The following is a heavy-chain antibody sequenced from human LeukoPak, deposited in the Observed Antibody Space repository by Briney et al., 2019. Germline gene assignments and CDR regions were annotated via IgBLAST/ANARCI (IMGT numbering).Heavy chain of an antibody. CDR1: GFTFDDYA. Sequence: GGSLRPSCAASGFTFDDYATHWVRQAPGKGLEWVSGISWNSGSIGYADSVKGRFTISRDNAKNSLYLQMNSLRAEDMALYYCAKGGYYYDSSGHAFDIWGQGTMVTVSS. CDR2: ISWNSGSI. J-gene: IGHJ3*02. CDR3: AKGGYYYDSSGHAFDI. D-gene: IGHD3-22*01. V-gene: IGHV3-9*03.